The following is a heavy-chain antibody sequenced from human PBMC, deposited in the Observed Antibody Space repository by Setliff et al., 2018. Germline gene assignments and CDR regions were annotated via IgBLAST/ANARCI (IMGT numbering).Heavy chain of an antibody. CDR1: GFTFSTYW. J-gene: IGHJ3*02. Sequence: GSLRLSCEVSGFTFSTYWMHWVRQAPGNGLVWVSRINSDGSNTTYADSVKGRFTISRDNAKNTVYLQMTMLTAEDTAVYYCTRDWGGVGATNAFDNWGQGTTVTVSS. CDR2: INSDGSNT. D-gene: IGHD1-26*01. V-gene: IGHV3-74*01. CDR3: TRDWGGVGATNAFDN.